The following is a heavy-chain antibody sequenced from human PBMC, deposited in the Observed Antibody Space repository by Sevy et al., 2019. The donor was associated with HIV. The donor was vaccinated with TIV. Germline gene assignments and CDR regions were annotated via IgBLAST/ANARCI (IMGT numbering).Heavy chain of an antibody. CDR2: IYYIGNT. V-gene: IGHV4-59*08. CDR1: GGSTTSLY. Sequence: SETLSLTCTVSGGSTTSLYWGWIRQPPGKGLEWIANIYYIGNTNYNPSLKSRVTISLDTSKNQFSLRLSSVTAADTAIYHCAGENAWGRGYSWGQGTLVTVSS. D-gene: IGHD1-26*01. J-gene: IGHJ4*02. CDR3: AGENAWGRGYS.